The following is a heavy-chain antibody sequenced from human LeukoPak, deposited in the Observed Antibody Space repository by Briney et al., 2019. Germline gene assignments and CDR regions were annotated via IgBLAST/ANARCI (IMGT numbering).Heavy chain of an antibody. CDR1: GYSISSGYY. D-gene: IGHD3-10*01. J-gene: IGHJ4*02. Sequence: SETLSLTCAVSGYSISSGYYWGWIRQPPGKGLEWIGSIYHSGSTYYNPSLKSRVTILVDTSKNQFSLKLSFVTAAGTAVYYCARLESGYYGSGSPDYWGQGTLVTVSS. V-gene: IGHV4-38-2*01. CDR3: ARLESGYYGSGSPDY. CDR2: IYHSGST.